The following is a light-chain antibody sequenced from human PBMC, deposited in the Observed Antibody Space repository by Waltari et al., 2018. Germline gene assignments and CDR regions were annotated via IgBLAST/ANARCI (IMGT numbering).Light chain of an antibody. CDR3: QQYNNWPPMT. CDR1: QSVSSN. Sequence: EVVMTQSPATLSVSPGERATLSCRASQSVSSNLAWYQQKPGQAPRLLISDASTRATGIPARFSGSGSGTEFTLTISILQSEDFAVYYCQQYNNWPPMTFGQGTKVEIK. V-gene: IGKV3-15*01. CDR2: DAS. J-gene: IGKJ1*01.